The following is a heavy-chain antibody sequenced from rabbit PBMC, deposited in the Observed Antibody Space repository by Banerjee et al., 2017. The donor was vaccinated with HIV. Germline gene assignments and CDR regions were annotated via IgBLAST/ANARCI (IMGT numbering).Heavy chain of an antibody. Sequence: QSLEESGGDLVKPGASLTLTCTASGFSFSSSYNMCWVRQAPGKGLEWIACIYVGSSGSTAYASSAKGRFTISKTSSTTVTLQMTSLTAADTATYFCARDSYDDYGDLNLWGQGTLVTVS. CDR1: GFSFSSSYN. V-gene: IGHV1S40*01. CDR3: ARDSYDDYGDLNL. D-gene: IGHD2-1*01. J-gene: IGHJ4*01. CDR2: IYVGSSGST.